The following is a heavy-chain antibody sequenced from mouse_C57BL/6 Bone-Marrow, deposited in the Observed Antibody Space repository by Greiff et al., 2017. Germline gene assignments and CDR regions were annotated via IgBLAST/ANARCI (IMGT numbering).Heavy chain of an antibody. CDR3: ARGYYGSSYYFDY. Sequence: DVKLVESGPVLVKPGASVKMSCKASGYTFTDYYMNWVKQSHGKSLEWIGVINPYNGGTSYNQQFKGKATLTVDKSSSTAYMELNSLTSEDSAVYYCARGYYGSSYYFDYWGQGTTLTVSS. CDR1: GYTFTDYY. V-gene: IGHV1-19*01. D-gene: IGHD1-1*01. CDR2: INPYNGGT. J-gene: IGHJ2*01.